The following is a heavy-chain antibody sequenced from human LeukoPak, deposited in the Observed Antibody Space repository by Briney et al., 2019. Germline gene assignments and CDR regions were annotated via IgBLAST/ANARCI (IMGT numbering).Heavy chain of an antibody. Sequence: GGSLRLSCAASGFTFSGYGMHWVRQAPGKGLEWVAVISYDGSTKYYADSVKGRFTISRDNSKNTLYLQMNSLRAEDTAVYYCARFDPGVHPGDYWGQGTLVTVSS. CDR3: ARFDPGVHPGDY. CDR2: ISYDGSTK. J-gene: IGHJ4*02. CDR1: GFTFSGYG. D-gene: IGHD3-10*01. V-gene: IGHV3-30*03.